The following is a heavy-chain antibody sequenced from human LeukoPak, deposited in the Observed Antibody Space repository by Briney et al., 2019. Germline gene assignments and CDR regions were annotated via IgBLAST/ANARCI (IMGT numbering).Heavy chain of an antibody. D-gene: IGHD3-10*01. CDR3: AKEESGSVHMDV. CDR2: IHYSGTT. V-gene: IGHV4-59*01. J-gene: IGHJ6*02. CDR1: GDSINTYY. Sequence: PSETLSLTCTVSGDSINTYYWSWVRQCPGKGLEWIAYIHYSGTTKYNPSLKSRVTISIDTSKNQVSLKLNSVTAADTAVYYCAKEESGSVHMDVWGQGTTVTVSS.